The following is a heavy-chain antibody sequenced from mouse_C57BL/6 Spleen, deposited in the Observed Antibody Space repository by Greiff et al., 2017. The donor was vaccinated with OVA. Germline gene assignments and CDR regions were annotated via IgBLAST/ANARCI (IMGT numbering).Heavy chain of an antibody. CDR1: GYTFTSYG. J-gene: IGHJ2*01. V-gene: IGHV1-81*01. Sequence: QVQLKQSGAELARPGASVKLSCKASGYTFTSYGISWVKQRTGQGLEWIGEIYPRSGNTYYNEKFKGKATLTADKSSSTAYMELRSLTSEDSAVYFCAVRYYGSSYEGYYFDYWGQGTTLTVSS. CDR3: AVRYYGSSYEGYYFDY. CDR2: IYPRSGNT. D-gene: IGHD1-1*01.